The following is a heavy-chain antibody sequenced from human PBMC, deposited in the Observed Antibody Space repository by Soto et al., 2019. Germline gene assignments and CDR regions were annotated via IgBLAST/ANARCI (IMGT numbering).Heavy chain of an antibody. V-gene: IGHV4-61*01. D-gene: IGHD4-17*01. CDR3: ASAGYGHYAGWFDP. CDR2: IYYSGST. Sequence: PSETLSLTCTVSGGSVSSGSYYWSWIRQPPGKGLEWIGYIYYSGSTNYNPSLKSRVTISVDTSKNQFSLKLSSVTAADTAVYYCASAGYGHYAGWFDPRCPGPLLTVSS. J-gene: IGHJ5*02. CDR1: GGSVSSGSYY.